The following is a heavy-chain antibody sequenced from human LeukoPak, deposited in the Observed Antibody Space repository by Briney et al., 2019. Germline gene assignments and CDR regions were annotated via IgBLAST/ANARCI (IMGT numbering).Heavy chain of an antibody. CDR1: GLTFSSHW. V-gene: IGHV3-74*01. Sequence: GGSLRLSCAASGLTFSSHWMHWVRQAPGKGLVWVSRITNDGSSTTYADSVKGRFTISRDNAKNSLYLQMSNLRAEDTAVYFCARGGGLDVWGQGATVTVSS. CDR3: ARGGGLDV. J-gene: IGHJ6*02. CDR2: ITNDGSST. D-gene: IGHD3-16*01.